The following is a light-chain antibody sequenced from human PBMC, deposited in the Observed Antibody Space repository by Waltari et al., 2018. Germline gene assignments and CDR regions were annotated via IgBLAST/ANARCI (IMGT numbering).Light chain of an antibody. CDR2: GAS. J-gene: IGKJ2*01. CDR3: QQYGSSVLYT. CDR1: QSLTKRY. Sequence: VLTQSPGTLSLSPGERATLSCRASQSLTKRYLAWYQQKPGQAPRLLIYGASSRAAGIPDRFSGSGSGTDFHLTISRLEPEDFAVYYCQQYGSSVLYTFGQGTKLEIK. V-gene: IGKV3-20*01.